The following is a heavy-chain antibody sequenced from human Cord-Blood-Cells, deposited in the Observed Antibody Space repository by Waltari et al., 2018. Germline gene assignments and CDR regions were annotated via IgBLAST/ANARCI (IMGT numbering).Heavy chain of an antibody. CDR2: INAGNGNT. CDR1: GYTFTSYA. Sequence: QVQLVQSGAEVKKPGASVKVSCKASGYTFTSYAMHWVRQAPGQRLEWMGWINAGNGNTKYSQKFQGRVTITRDTSASTAYMELSSLRSEDTAVYYCARSLITIFGVVNDAFDIWGQGTMVTVSS. V-gene: IGHV1-3*01. CDR3: ARSLITIFGVVNDAFDI. J-gene: IGHJ3*02. D-gene: IGHD3-3*01.